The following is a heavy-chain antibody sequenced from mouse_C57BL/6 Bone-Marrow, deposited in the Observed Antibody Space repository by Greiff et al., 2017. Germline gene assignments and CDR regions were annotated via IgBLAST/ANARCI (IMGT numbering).Heavy chain of an antibody. CDR3: ARENYYYGRSYGWYFDV. V-gene: IGHV3-8*01. J-gene: IGHJ1*03. CDR1: GYSITSDY. Sequence: VQLKASGPGLAKPSQTLSLTCSVTGYSITSDYWNWIRKFPGNKLEYMGYISYSGSTYYNPSLKSRISITRDTSKNQYYLQLNSVTTEDTATYYCARENYYYGRSYGWYFDVWGTGTTVTVSS. CDR2: ISYSGST. D-gene: IGHD1-1*01.